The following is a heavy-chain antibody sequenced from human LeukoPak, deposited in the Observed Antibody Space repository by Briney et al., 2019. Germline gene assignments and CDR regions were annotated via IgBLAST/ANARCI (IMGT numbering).Heavy chain of an antibody. D-gene: IGHD5-12*01. CDR2: FDPEDGET. J-gene: IGHJ3*02. CDR3: ATGYGYSGYDWDDAFDI. V-gene: IGHV1-24*01. CDR1: GYTLTELS. Sequence: ASVKVSCKVSGYTLTELSMHWVRQAPGKGLEWMGGFDPEDGETIYVQKFQGRVTMTEDTSTDTAYMELSGLRSEDTAVYYCATGYGYSGYDWDDAFDIWGQGTMVTVSS.